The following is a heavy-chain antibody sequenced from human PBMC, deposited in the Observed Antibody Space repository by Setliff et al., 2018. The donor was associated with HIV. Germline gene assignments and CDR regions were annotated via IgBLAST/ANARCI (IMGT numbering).Heavy chain of an antibody. D-gene: IGHD1-26*01. CDR2: IWYDASKK. Sequence: GSLRLSCAASGFTFNSYGIHWVRQAPGKGLEWVALIWYDASKKEYSDSVKGRFNILRDDSKKTAYLQMNSLRDEDTATYYCVRDPIEGSPDYFDYWGQGTQVTVPQ. V-gene: IGHV3-33*01. J-gene: IGHJ4*02. CDR1: GFTFNSYG. CDR3: VRDPIEGSPDYFDY.